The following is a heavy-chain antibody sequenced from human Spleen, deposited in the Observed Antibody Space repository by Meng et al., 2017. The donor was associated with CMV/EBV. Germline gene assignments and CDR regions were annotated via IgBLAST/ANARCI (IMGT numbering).Heavy chain of an antibody. J-gene: IGHJ4*02. CDR2: IHPKSGCP. CDR1: GYTFTIYY. Sequence: ASVKVSCKASGYTFTIYYMHWMRQAPGQGLEWMGWIHPKSGCPKYAQKFQGRVTMTRDTSTSTAYMELSRLRSDDTAVYYCARDLPTYNYDTSAFPFDYWGQGTLVTVSS. CDR3: ARDLPTYNYDTSAFPFDY. V-gene: IGHV1-2*02. D-gene: IGHD3-22*01.